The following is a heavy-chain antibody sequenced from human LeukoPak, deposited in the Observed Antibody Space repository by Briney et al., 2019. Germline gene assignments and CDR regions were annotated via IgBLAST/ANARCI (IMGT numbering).Heavy chain of an antibody. D-gene: IGHD6-13*01. CDR3: ARSSSWYSGFDY. J-gene: IGHJ4*02. V-gene: IGHV1-69*13. Sequence: SVKVSCKASGGTFSSYAISWVRQAPGQGLEWMGGIIPILGTANYAQKFQGRVTITADESTSTAYMELSSLRSEDTAVYYCARSSSWYSGFDYWGQGTLVTVSS. CDR2: IIPILGTA. CDR1: GGTFSSYA.